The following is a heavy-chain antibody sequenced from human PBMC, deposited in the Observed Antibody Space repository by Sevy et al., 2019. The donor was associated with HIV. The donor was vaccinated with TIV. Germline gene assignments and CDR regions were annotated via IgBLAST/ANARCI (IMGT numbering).Heavy chain of an antibody. J-gene: IGHJ4*02. D-gene: IGHD6-13*01. V-gene: IGHV3-30*04. CDR2: ISYDGSNK. CDR3: AKNTAAVGVGGFDY. CDR1: GFTFSSYA. Sequence: GGSLRLSCAASGFTFSSYAMHWVRQAPGKGLEWVAVISYDGSNKYYADSVKGRFTISRDNSKNILYLQMSSLRLEDTALYYCAKNTAAVGVGGFDYWGQGTLVTVSS.